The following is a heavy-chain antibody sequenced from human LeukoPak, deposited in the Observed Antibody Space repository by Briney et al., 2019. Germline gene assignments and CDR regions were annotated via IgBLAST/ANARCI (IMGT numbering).Heavy chain of an antibody. CDR2: IYHSGST. CDR1: GGSISSGGYY. D-gene: IGHD3-10*01. V-gene: IGHV4-30-2*01. J-gene: IGHJ4*02. CDR3: ATERLSGSYYNRYFDY. Sequence: SETLSLTCTVSGGSISSGGYYWSWIRQPPGKDLEWIGYIYHSGSTYYNPSLKSRVSMSVDTSKNQFSLKLSSVTAADTAVYYCATERLSGSYYNRYFDYWGQGILVTVSS.